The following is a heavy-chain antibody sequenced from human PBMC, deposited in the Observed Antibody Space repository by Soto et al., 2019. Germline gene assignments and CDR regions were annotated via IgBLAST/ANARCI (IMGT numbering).Heavy chain of an antibody. V-gene: IGHV3-23*01. J-gene: IGHJ4*02. CDR1: GFTFSSYS. CDR3: AKGGGDIVVVPAAFPGNYFDY. D-gene: IGHD2-2*01. Sequence: GGSLRLSCAASGFTFSSYSMNWVRQAPGKGLEWVSAISGSGGSTYYADSVKGRFTISRDNSKNTLYLQMNSLRAEDTAVYYCAKGGGDIVVVPAAFPGNYFDYWGQGTLVTVSS. CDR2: ISGSGGST.